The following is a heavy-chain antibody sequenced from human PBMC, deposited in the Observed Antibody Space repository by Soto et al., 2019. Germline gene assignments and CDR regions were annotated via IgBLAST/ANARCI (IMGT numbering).Heavy chain of an antibody. CDR3: ARCGSGYCDAFDI. D-gene: IGHD3-22*01. Sequence: GASVKVSCKASGYTFTGYPMNWVRQAPGPGLEWMGWISAYNGNTNYAQKLQGRVTMTTDTSTSTAYMELRSLRSDDTAVYYCARCGSGYCDAFDIWGQGTMVTVSS. CDR1: GYTFTGYP. J-gene: IGHJ3*02. V-gene: IGHV1-18*01. CDR2: ISAYNGNT.